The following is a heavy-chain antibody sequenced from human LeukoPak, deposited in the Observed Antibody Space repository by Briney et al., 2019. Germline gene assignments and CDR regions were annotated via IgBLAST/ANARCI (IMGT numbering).Heavy chain of an antibody. V-gene: IGHV3-7*01. J-gene: IGHJ6*03. Sequence: GGSLRLSCLASGFTVSSTYMSWVRQAPGKGLEWVANIKLDGSEKSYVDSMEGRFTISRDNAKNSLYLQMNSLRAEDTAVYYCARIARGIAVAGYFRNYYYYMDVWGKGTTVTVSS. CDR1: GFTVSSTY. D-gene: IGHD6-19*01. CDR3: ARIARGIAVAGYFRNYYYYMDV. CDR2: IKLDGSEK.